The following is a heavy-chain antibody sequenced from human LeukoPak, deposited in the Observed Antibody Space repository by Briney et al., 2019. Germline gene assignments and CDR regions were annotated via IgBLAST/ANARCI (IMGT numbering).Heavy chain of an antibody. CDR1: GFSFSSYW. CDR3: ARDLGSYGPGSYLGY. J-gene: IGHJ4*02. V-gene: IGHV3-7*01. Sequence: GGSLRLSCAASGFSFSSYWMSWVRQAPGKGLQWVANIKHDGSEKYYVDSVKGRFTISRDNAKNSLYLQMHSLRAEDAAVYYCARDLGSYGPGSYLGYWGRGTLVTVSS. CDR2: IKHDGSEK. D-gene: IGHD3-10*01.